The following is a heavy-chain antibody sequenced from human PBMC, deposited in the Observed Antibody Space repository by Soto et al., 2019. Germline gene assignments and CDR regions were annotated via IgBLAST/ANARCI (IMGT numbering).Heavy chain of an antibody. CDR2: ISGSGGST. V-gene: IGHV3-23*01. CDR1: GFTFSSYA. D-gene: IGHD3-22*01. J-gene: IGHJ4*02. CDR3: AGRYYYDSSGYPFDY. Sequence: PGGSLRLSCAASGFTFSSYAMSWVRQAPGKGLEWVSAISGSGGSTYYADSVKGRFTISRDNSKNTLYLQMNSLRAEDTAVYYCAGRYYYDSSGYPFDYWGQGTLVNVSS.